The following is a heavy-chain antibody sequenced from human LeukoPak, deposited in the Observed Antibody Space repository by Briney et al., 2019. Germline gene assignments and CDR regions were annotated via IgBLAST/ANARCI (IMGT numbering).Heavy chain of an antibody. D-gene: IGHD3-10*01. Sequence: ASVKVSCKASGYTFTSYDINWVRQATGQGLEWMGWMNPNSGNTGYAQKFQGGVTMTRNTPISTAYMELSSLRSEDTAVYYCARAITMVRGVIINYWGEGTLVTVSS. CDR3: ARAITMVRGVIINY. V-gene: IGHV1-8*01. CDR2: MNPNSGNT. J-gene: IGHJ4*02. CDR1: GYTFTSYD.